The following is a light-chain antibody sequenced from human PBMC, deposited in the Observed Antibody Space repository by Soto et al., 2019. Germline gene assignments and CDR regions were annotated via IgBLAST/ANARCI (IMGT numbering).Light chain of an antibody. CDR3: LQVIQSPLT. V-gene: IGKV2-28*01. J-gene: IGKJ4*01. Sequence: DIVMTQSPLSLPVTPGEPASISCRSSQSLLHSNGYNYLDWYLQKPGQSPQLLIYLGSNRASGVPERFSGSGSGTDFTLTISRVEAEDVGVYYCLQVIQSPLTFGGGTKVEIK. CDR2: LGS. CDR1: QSLLHSNGYNY.